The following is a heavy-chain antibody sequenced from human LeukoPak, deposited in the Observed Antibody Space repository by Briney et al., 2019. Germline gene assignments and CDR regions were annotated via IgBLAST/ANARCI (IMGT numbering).Heavy chain of an antibody. D-gene: IGHD3-22*01. V-gene: IGHV4-61*02. CDR1: GGSISSGSYY. J-gene: IGHJ6*02. Sequence: PSETLSLTCTVSGGSISSGSYYWSWIRQPAGKGLEWIGRIYSSGSTNYNPSLKSRVTISVDTSKNQFSLKLSSVTAADTAVYYCARDTGPVHGGYPRYYYYGMDVWGQGTTVTVSS. CDR3: ARDTGPVHGGYPRYYYYGMDV. CDR2: IYSSGST.